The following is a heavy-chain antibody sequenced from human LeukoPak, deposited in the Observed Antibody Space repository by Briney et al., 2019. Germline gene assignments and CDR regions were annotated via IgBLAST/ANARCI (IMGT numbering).Heavy chain of an antibody. D-gene: IGHD5-12*01. CDR1: GCTFTVYY. CDR2: INPNSGGT. J-gene: IGHJ4*02. V-gene: IGHV1-2*02. Sequence: ASVNVSCKASGCTFTVYYMHWVRQAPGQGLEWMGWINPNSGGTNYAQKFQGRVTMTRDTSISTAYMELSRLRSDDTAVYYCARGPQWWLRLLIEGSYFDYWGQGTLVTVSS. CDR3: ARGPQWWLRLLIEGSYFDY.